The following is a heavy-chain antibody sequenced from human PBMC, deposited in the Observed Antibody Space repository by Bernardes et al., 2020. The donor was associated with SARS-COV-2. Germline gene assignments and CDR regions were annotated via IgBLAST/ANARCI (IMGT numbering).Heavy chain of an antibody. V-gene: IGHV6-1*01. CDR1: GDSVSSNSAA. Sequence: SQTLSLTCAISGDSVSSNSAAWNWIRQSPSRGLEWLGRTYYRSKWYNDYAVSVKSRITINPDTSKNQFSLQLNSVTPEDTAVYYCARDCGGDCYSGSLAFDIWGQGTMVTVSS. J-gene: IGHJ3*02. D-gene: IGHD2-21*02. CDR3: ARDCGGDCYSGSLAFDI. CDR2: TYYRSKWYN.